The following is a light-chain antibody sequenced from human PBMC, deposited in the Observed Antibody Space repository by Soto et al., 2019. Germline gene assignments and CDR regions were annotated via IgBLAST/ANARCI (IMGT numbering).Light chain of an antibody. V-gene: IGKV3-15*01. CDR2: GAS. Sequence: EIVMTQSPATLSVSAGERATLSCRASQSFRSSFLAWYQQKPGQAPSLLIYGASTRATGIPARFSGSGSGTEFTLTINSLQSEDFAVYYCQQYSNWPLTFGGGTKV. CDR1: QSFRSSF. J-gene: IGKJ4*01. CDR3: QQYSNWPLT.